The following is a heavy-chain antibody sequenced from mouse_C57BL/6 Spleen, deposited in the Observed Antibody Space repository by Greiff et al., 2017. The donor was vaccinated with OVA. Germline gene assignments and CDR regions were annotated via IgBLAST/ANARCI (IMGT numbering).Heavy chain of an antibody. Sequence: QVTLKVSGPGILQSSQTLSLTCSFSGFSLSTSGMGVSWIRQPSGKGLEWLAHIYWDDDKRYNPSLKSRLTISNDTARNPVFLKITCVDTADTATYYGARGITTVVARYFDVWGTGTTVTVSS. CDR1: GFSLSTSGMG. J-gene: IGHJ1*03. CDR3: ARGITTVVARYFDV. CDR2: IYWDDDK. V-gene: IGHV8-12*01. D-gene: IGHD1-1*01.